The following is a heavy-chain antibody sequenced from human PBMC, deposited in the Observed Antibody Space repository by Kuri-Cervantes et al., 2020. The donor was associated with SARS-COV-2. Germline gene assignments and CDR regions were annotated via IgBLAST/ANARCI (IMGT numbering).Heavy chain of an antibody. CDR3: ARENQGNYYDSSGYYHYYYYGMDV. Sequence: GGSLRLSCAASGFTFSSYSMNWFRQAPGKGLEWVSYISSSSTIYYADSVKGRFTISRDNAKNSLYLQMNSLRDEDTAAYYCARENQGNYYDSSGYYHYYYYGMDVWGQGTTVTVSS. CDR1: GFTFSSYS. D-gene: IGHD3-22*01. CDR2: ISSSSTI. J-gene: IGHJ6*02. V-gene: IGHV3-48*02.